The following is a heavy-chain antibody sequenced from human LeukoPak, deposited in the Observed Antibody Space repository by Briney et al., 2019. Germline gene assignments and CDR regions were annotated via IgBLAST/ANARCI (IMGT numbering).Heavy chain of an antibody. CDR2: IYYSGST. V-gene: IGHV4-39*01. CDR3: ARVSGGQLVILNWFDP. Sequence: PSETLSLTCTVSGGSISSSSYYWGWIRQPPGKGLEWIGSIYYSGSTYYNPSLKSRVTISVDTSKNQFSLKLSSVTAADTAVYYCARVSGGQLVILNWFDPWGQGTLVTVSS. J-gene: IGHJ5*02. D-gene: IGHD6-6*01. CDR1: GGSISSSSYY.